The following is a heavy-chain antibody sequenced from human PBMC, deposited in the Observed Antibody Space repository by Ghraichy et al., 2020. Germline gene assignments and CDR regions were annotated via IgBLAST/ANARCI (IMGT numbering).Heavy chain of an antibody. CDR1: GFTFSSYA. Sequence: GSLRLSCAASGFTFSSYAMSWVRQAPGKGLEWVSAISGSGGSPYYADSVKGRFTISRDNSKNTLYLQMNSLRAEDTAVYYCAKDTRYYDFWSGYYTENWFDPWGQGTLVTVSS. CDR3: AKDTRYYDFWSGYYTENWFDP. J-gene: IGHJ5*02. V-gene: IGHV3-23*01. D-gene: IGHD3-3*01. CDR2: ISGSGGSP.